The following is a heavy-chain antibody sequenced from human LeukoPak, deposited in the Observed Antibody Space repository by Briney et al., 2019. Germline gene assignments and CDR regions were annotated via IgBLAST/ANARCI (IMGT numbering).Heavy chain of an antibody. CDR1: GYSISSGYY. CDR2: IYHSGST. J-gene: IGHJ4*02. Sequence: SETLSLTCTVSGYSISSGYYWGWIRQPPGKGLEWIGSIYHSGSTYYNPSLKSRVTISVDTSKNQFSLKLSSVTAADTAVYYCARLWSRGATTPFDYWGQGTLVTVSS. CDR3: ARLWSRGATTPFDY. D-gene: IGHD1-26*01. V-gene: IGHV4-38-2*02.